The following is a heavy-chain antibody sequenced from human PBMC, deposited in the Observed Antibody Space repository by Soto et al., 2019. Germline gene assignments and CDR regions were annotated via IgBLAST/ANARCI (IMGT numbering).Heavy chain of an antibody. D-gene: IGHD3-10*01. CDR3: ASGYDYGSGDSYYGMDV. CDR2: ISGSGSTI. CDR1: GFTFSDYY. Sequence: QVQLVESGGGLVKPGGSLRLSCAASGFTFSDYYMSWIRQAPGKGLEWVSFISGSGSTIYYADSGKGRFTIPRDNAKNPLYLQMNSLRAEDTAVYYCASGYDYGSGDSYYGMDVWGQGTTVTVSS. V-gene: IGHV3-11*01. J-gene: IGHJ6*02.